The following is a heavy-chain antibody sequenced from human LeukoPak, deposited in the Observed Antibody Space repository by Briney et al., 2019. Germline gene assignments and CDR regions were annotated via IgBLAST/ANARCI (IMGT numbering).Heavy chain of an antibody. Sequence: SVKVSCKASGGTFSSYAISWVRQAPGQGLEWMGGIIPIFGTANYAQKFQGRVTFTTDESTSTAYMELSSLRSEDTAVYYCARDNACSGGPCSYGEQYFQHWGQGTLVTVSS. CDR1: GGTFSSYA. CDR3: ARDNACSGGPCSYGEQYFQH. CDR2: IIPIFGTA. J-gene: IGHJ1*01. D-gene: IGHD5-18*01. V-gene: IGHV1-69*05.